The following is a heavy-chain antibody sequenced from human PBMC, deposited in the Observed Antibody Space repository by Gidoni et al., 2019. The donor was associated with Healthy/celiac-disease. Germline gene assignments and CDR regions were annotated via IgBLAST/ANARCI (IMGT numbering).Heavy chain of an antibody. V-gene: IGHV1-69*01. D-gene: IGHD3-22*01. CDR2: IIPIFGTA. J-gene: IGHJ3*02. Sequence: QKQLVQSGARGKEPASSQKGGGKASGGTYAIYASSWVRQPPGQGLGWMGGIIPIFGTATYAQKSQGRVTLTAAESTSIAYLELSSLRSVDTAVYYCARERTMIVVVEWWVAVDIWGQGPMVTVSS. CDR1: GGTYAIYA. CDR3: ARERTMIVVVEWWVAVDI.